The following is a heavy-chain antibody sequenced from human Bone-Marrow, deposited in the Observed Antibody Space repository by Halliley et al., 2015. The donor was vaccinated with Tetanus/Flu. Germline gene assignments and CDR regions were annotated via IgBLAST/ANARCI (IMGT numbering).Heavy chain of an antibody. D-gene: IGHD2-21*01. J-gene: IGHJ4*02. CDR3: ARDGHCWNFDY. Sequence: GLEWGGRINLSAGSTTYAQKFQDRVTMTRDTSTSTDYMELSSLRSEDTAVYYCARDGHCWNFDYWGQGTPVTVSS. CDR2: INLSAGST. V-gene: IGHV1-46*01.